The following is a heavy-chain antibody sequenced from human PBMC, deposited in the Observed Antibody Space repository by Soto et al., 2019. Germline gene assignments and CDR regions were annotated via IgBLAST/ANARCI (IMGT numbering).Heavy chain of an antibody. CDR1: GYTFTSYY. Sequence: GASVKVSCKASGYTFTSYYMHWVRQAPGQGLEWMGRIIPSRGRANYAQKFQGRVTITADKSTSTAYMELSSLRSEDTAVYYCASLPGYCSGGSCYSFGPFDYWGQGTLVTVSS. D-gene: IGHD2-15*01. V-gene: IGHV1-46*01. CDR2: IIPSRGRA. CDR3: ASLPGYCSGGSCYSFGPFDY. J-gene: IGHJ4*02.